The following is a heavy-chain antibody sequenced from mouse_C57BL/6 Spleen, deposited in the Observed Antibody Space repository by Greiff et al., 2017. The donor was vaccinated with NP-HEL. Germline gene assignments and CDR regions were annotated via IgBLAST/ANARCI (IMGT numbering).Heavy chain of an antibody. CDR3: TTPPYYGSSWFAY. Sequence: EVQLQQSGAELVRPGASVKLSCTASGFNIKDDYMHWVKQRPEQGLEWIGWIDPENGDTEYASKFQGKATITADTSSNTAYLQLSSLTSEDTAVYYCTTPPYYGSSWFAYWGQGTLVTVSA. D-gene: IGHD1-1*01. CDR2: IDPENGDT. CDR1: GFNIKDDY. V-gene: IGHV14-4*01. J-gene: IGHJ3*01.